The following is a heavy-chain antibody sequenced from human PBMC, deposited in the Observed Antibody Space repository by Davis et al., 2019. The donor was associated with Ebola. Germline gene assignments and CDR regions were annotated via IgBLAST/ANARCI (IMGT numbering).Heavy chain of an antibody. CDR3: AREDSDYYYGMDV. Sequence: GESLKISCAASGFTFSSYAMSWVRQAPGKGLEWVSAISGSGGSTYYADSVKGRFTISRDNSKNTLYLQMNSLRDEDTAVYYCAREDSDYYYGMDVWGQGTTVTVSS. CDR1: GFTFSSYA. J-gene: IGHJ6*02. V-gene: IGHV3-23*01. CDR2: ISGSGGST. D-gene: IGHD2-21*01.